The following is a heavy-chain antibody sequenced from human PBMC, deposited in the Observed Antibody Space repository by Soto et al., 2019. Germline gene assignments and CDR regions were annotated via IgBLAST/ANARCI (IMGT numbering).Heavy chain of an antibody. Sequence: EVQLVESGGGLVQPGGSLRLSCAASGFTFSSNWMHWVRQVPGKGLVWVSHISTDGSTTNYADSVKGRFTISRDNAKNTLYLQMNSLRVEDTAVYYCAGARGYRSGCWGQGTLVTVSS. V-gene: IGHV3-74*01. CDR3: AGARGYRSGC. J-gene: IGHJ4*02. CDR1: GFTFSSNW. CDR2: ISTDGSTT. D-gene: IGHD6-19*01.